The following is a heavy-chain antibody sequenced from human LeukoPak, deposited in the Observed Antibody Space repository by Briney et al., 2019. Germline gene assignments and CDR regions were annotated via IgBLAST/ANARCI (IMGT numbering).Heavy chain of an antibody. CDR1: GGSFSGYY. CDR2: IYYSENT. CDR3: ARQTGSGLFILP. D-gene: IGHD3/OR15-3a*01. Sequence: SETLSLTCAVYGGSFSGYYWSWIRQPPGKGLDWIGSIYYSENTYYNASLKSQVSISIDTSKNQFSLRLTSVTAADTAVYYCARQTGSGLFILPGGQGTLVTVSS. V-gene: IGHV4-34*01. J-gene: IGHJ4*02.